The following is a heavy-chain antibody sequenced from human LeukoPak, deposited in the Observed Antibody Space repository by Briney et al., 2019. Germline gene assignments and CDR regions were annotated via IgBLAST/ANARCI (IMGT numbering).Heavy chain of an antibody. Sequence: YIYYSGSTNYNPSLKSRITISVDTSKNQFSLKLSSVIAADTAVYYCARVRYSSGWYLADYWGQGTLVTVSS. V-gene: IGHV4-59*01. CDR3: ARVRYSSGWYLADY. D-gene: IGHD6-19*01. CDR2: IYYSGST. J-gene: IGHJ4*02.